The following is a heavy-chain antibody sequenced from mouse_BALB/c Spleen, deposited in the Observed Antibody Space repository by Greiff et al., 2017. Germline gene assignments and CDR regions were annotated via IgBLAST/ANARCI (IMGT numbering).Heavy chain of an antibody. CDR1: GFAFSSYD. V-gene: IGHV5-12-1*01. Sequence: EVQLVESGGGLVKPGGSLKLSCAASGFAFSSYDMSWVRQTPVKRLEWVAYISSGGGSTYYPDTVKGRFTISRDNAKNTLYLQMSSLKSEDTAMYYCERRGMITTSAMDYWGQGTSVTVSS. CDR3: ERRGMITTSAMDY. CDR2: ISSGGGST. D-gene: IGHD2-4*01. J-gene: IGHJ4*01.